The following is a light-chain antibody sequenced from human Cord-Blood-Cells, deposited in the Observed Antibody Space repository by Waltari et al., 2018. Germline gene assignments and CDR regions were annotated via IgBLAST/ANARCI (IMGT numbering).Light chain of an antibody. CDR2: SVS. CDR1: SSDVGSYHR. J-gene: IGLJ2*01. V-gene: IGLV2-18*02. CDR3: SSYTSSSTVV. Sequence: QSALHQPPSASGSPGTSVTISCTGTSSDVGSYHRIPWYQQPPGTAPKRMIYSVSNRPSGVPDRFSGSKSCNTASLTISGLQAEDEADYYCSSYTSSSTVVFGGGTKLTVL.